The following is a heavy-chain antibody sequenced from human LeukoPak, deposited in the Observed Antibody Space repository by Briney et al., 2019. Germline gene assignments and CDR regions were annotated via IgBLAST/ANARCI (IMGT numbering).Heavy chain of an antibody. J-gene: IGHJ5*02. CDR2: IYYSGST. D-gene: IGHD2-15*01. Sequence: SETLSLTCTVSGGSISSYYWSWIRQPPGKGLEWIGYIYYSGSTYYNPSLKSRVTISVDTSKNQFSLKLSSVTAADTAVYYCARYCSGGSCYSAFDPWGQGTLVTVSS. CDR3: ARYCSGGSCYSAFDP. CDR1: GGSISSYY. V-gene: IGHV4-59*08.